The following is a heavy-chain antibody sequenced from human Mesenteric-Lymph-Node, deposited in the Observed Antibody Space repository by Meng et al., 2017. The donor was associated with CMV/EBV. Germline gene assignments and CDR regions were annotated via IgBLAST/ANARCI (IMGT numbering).Heavy chain of an antibody. CDR2: ISRSGDSI. Sequence: FPFSDFSMRWIRQAPGKGLAWVSYISRSGDSIHYADSVKGRFNISRDNSKKSLFLQMNSLRAEDTAVYYCAREYYDYWSGSSGWFDPWGQGTLVTVSS. D-gene: IGHD3-3*01. CDR3: AREYYDYWSGSSGWFDP. CDR1: FPFSDFS. V-gene: IGHV3-11*01. J-gene: IGHJ5*02.